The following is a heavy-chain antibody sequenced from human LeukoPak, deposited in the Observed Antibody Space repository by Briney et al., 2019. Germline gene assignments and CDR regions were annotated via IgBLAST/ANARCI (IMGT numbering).Heavy chain of an antibody. CDR1: GYTFTGYY. Sequence: ASVKVSCMASGYTFTGYYMHWVRQAPGQVLEWMGWINHNSGGTNYAQKFQGRVTMTRDTSISTAYMELSRLRSDDTAVYYCARDSATVTTEGWFDPWGQGTLVTVSS. J-gene: IGHJ5*02. D-gene: IGHD4-17*01. V-gene: IGHV1-2*02. CDR2: INHNSGGT. CDR3: ARDSATVTTEGWFDP.